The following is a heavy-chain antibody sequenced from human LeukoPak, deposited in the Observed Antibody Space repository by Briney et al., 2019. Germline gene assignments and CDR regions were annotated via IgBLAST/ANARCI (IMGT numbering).Heavy chain of an antibody. V-gene: IGHV3-23*01. Sequence: GSLRLSCAASIFTFSTYAMSWVRQAPGKGLEWVSTIGGSGGTTYYADSVKGRFTISRDNSKNTLYLQMNSLRADDTAVYYCAKFRGSGWYARALDIWGQGTMVTVSS. CDR1: IFTFSTYA. CDR3: AKFRGSGWYARALDI. CDR2: IGGSGGTT. D-gene: IGHD6-19*01. J-gene: IGHJ3*02.